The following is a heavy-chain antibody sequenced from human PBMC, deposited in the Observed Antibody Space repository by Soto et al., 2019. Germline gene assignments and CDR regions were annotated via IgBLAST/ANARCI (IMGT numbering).Heavy chain of an antibody. CDR3: AKGRSYYYYYGVDV. CDR1: GFTFSSYG. CDR2: ISYGGST. J-gene: IGHJ6*02. V-gene: IGHV3-30*18. Sequence: GGSLRLSCAASGFTFSSYGMHWVRQAPGKGLEWVAVISYGGSTYYADSVKGRFTISRDNSKSTLYLQMNSLRAEDTALYYCAKGRSYYYYYGVDVWGQGTTVTVSS.